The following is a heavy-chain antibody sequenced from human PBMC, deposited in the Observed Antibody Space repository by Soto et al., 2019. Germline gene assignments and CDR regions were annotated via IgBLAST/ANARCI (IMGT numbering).Heavy chain of an antibody. CDR2: IIPIFGTA. J-gene: IGHJ6*02. D-gene: IGHD2-2*01. CDR1: GGTFSSYA. V-gene: IGHV1-69*06. CDR3: ARDWGFRDIVVVPAAGYGMDV. Sequence: ASVKVSCKVSGGTFSSYAISWVRQAPGQGLEWMGGIIPIFGTANYAQKFQGRVTITADKSTSTAYMELGSLRSEDTAVYYCARDWGFRDIVVVPAAGYGMDVWGQGTTVTVSS.